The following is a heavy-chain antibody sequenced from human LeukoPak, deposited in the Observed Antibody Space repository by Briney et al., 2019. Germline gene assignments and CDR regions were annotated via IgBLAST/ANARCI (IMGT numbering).Heavy chain of an antibody. D-gene: IGHD3-10*02. J-gene: IGHJ3*02. V-gene: IGHV4-59*01. Sequence: SETLSLTCTVSGGSISSYYWSWIRQPPGEGLEWIGYIYYSGSTKYNPSLKSRVTISVDTSKNPFSLKLSSVTAADTAVYYCARGVRGSDAFDIWGQGTMVTVSS. CDR1: GGSISSYY. CDR3: ARGVRGSDAFDI. CDR2: IYYSGST.